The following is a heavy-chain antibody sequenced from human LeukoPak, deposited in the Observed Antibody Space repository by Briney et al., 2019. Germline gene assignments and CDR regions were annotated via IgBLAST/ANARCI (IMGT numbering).Heavy chain of an antibody. CDR2: IRYDGSNK. J-gene: IGHJ4*02. CDR3: AKGDLGARKIDY. Sequence: PGGSLRLSCAASGFTFSSYGMHWVRQAPGKGLEWAAFIRYDGSNKYYADSVKGRFTISRDNSKNTLYLQMNSLRAEDTAVYYCAKGDLGARKIDYWGQGTLVTVSS. CDR1: GFTFSSYG. V-gene: IGHV3-30*02. D-gene: IGHD3-10*01.